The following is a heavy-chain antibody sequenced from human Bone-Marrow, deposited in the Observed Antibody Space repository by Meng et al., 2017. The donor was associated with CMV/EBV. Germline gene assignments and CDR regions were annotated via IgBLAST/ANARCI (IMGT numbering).Heavy chain of an antibody. CDR2: INPNSGGT. D-gene: IGHD2-2*01. CDR3: ARDRSRVVPAAPVGYYYYGMDV. CDR1: GYTFTGYY. J-gene: IGHJ6*02. Sequence: ASVKVSRQASGYTFTGYYMHWVRQAPGQGLEWMGWINPNSGGTNYAQKFQGRVTMTRDTSISTAYMELSRLRSDDTAVYYCARDRSRVVPAAPVGYYYYGMDVWGQGTTVTVSS. V-gene: IGHV1-2*02.